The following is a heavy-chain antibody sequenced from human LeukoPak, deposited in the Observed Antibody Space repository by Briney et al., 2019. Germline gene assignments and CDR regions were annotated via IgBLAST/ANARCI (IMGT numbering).Heavy chain of an antibody. Sequence: SEILSLTCTVSGGSISSYYWSWIRQPPGKGLEWIGYIYYGGSTNYNPSLKSRVTISVDTSKNQFSLKLSSVTAADTAVYYCARGRYSSSSGDYWGQGTLVTVSS. CDR3: ARGRYSSSSGDY. D-gene: IGHD6-6*01. CDR1: GGSISSYY. CDR2: IYYGGST. V-gene: IGHV4-59*01. J-gene: IGHJ4*02.